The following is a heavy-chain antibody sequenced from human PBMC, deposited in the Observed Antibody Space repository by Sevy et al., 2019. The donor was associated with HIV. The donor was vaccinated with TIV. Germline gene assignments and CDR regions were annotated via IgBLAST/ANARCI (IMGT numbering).Heavy chain of an antibody. V-gene: IGHV1-18*01. CDR3: ARVPTYYYGSATYFES. CDR2: IGAYNGNA. D-gene: IGHD3-10*01. J-gene: IGHJ4*02. CDR1: GYTFASEG. Sequence: GASVKVSCKASGYTFASEGISWVRQAPGQGLEWMGWIGAYNGNANSAQKLQGRVTMTTDTSTSTAYMELSSLRSDDTAIYYCARVPTYYYGSATYFESWGQRTLVTVSS.